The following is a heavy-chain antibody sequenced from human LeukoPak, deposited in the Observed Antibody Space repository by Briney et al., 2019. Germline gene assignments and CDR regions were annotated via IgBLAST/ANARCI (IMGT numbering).Heavy chain of an antibody. Sequence: SETLSLTCAVYGGSFSGYYWSWIRQPAGKGLEWIGRIYTSGSTNYNPSLKSRVTMSVDTSKNQFSLKLSSVTAADTAVYYCAKDQQWDTMIVVVIGAFDIWGQGTMVTVSS. CDR2: IYTSGST. V-gene: IGHV4-4*07. CDR1: GGSFSGYY. J-gene: IGHJ3*02. CDR3: AKDQQWDTMIVVVIGAFDI. D-gene: IGHD3-22*01.